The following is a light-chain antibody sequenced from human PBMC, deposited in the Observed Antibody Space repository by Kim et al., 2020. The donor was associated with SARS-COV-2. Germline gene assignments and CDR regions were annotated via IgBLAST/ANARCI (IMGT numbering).Light chain of an antibody. CDR2: AAS. Sequence: DIQLTQSPSFLSASIGDRVTITCRASQDIGSYLAWYQQKPGKAPKVLIYAASTLQSGVPSKFSGSGSGTEFTLTISSLQPEDFATYYCQQVNDYPRTFGQGTKVEI. V-gene: IGKV1-9*01. CDR1: QDIGSY. CDR3: QQVNDYPRT. J-gene: IGKJ1*01.